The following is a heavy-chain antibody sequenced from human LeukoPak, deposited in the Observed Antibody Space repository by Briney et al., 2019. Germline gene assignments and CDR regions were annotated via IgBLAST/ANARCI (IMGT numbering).Heavy chain of an antibody. J-gene: IGHJ4*02. D-gene: IGHD5-12*01. Sequence: ASVKVSCKASGGTFSSYAISWVRQAPGQGLEWMGWINPNSGGTNYAQKFQGRVTMTRDTSISTAYMELSRLRSDDTAVYYCARGSIVATRFDYWGQGTLVTVSS. V-gene: IGHV1-2*02. CDR2: INPNSGGT. CDR3: ARGSIVATRFDY. CDR1: GGTFSSYA.